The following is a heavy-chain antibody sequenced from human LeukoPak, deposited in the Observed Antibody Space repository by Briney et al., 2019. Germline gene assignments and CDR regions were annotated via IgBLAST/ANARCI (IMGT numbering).Heavy chain of an antibody. CDR3: ARATVSTSLDY. CDR1: GYTFTGYY. D-gene: IGHD4-11*01. J-gene: IGHJ4*02. V-gene: IGHV1-2*02. CDR2: IIPNSGGT. Sequence: GASVKVSCKASGYTFTGYYLHWVRQAPGQGLEWMGWIIPNSGGTNYAQKFQGRVTMTRDTSISTAYMELSRLRSDDTAVYYCARATVSTSLDYWGQGTLVTVSS.